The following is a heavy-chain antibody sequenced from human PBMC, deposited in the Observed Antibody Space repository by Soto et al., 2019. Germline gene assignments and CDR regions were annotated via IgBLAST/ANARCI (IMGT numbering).Heavy chain of an antibody. CDR2: IYYSGGT. CDR1: GGSIRNFC. Sequence: TLLPTKTVFGGSIRNFCGRRIRQPPGKGLEWIGYIYYSGGTNYNPSLKSRVTISVDTSKNQFSLKLSSVTAADTAVYYCAKYYDSSGYYPFDPWGQGTLVTVSS. V-gene: IGHV4-59*01. J-gene: IGHJ5*02. CDR3: AKYYDSSGYYPFDP. D-gene: IGHD3-22*01.